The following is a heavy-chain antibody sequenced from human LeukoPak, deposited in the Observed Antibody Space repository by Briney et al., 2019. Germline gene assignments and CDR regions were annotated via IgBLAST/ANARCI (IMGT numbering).Heavy chain of an antibody. D-gene: IGHD2-8*02. CDR3: AKDPGASVSGFHMDV. V-gene: IGHV3-30*02. CDR2: IWSDGNNR. CDR1: GFSFRNYG. J-gene: IGHJ6*03. Sequence: GGSLGLSCAASGFSFRNYGMHWVRQATGKGLEWVSFIWSDGNNRFYADSVKGRFTISRDNSKNMLFLQMDTLRAEDTALYYCAKDPGASVSGFHMDVWGKGTTVIVSS.